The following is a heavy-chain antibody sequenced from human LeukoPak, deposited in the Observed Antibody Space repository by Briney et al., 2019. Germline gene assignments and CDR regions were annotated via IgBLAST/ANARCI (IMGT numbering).Heavy chain of an antibody. V-gene: IGHV3-74*01. J-gene: IGHJ4*02. CDR3: ARARRANFDY. CDR1: GFTFSSYW. D-gene: IGHD5-12*01. CDR2: INCDGSST. Sequence: GGSLRLSCAASGFTFSSYWMHWVRQAPGKGLVWVSRINCDGSSTSYADSVKGRFTISRDNAKNTLYLQMNSLRAEDTAVYYCARARRANFDYWGQGTLVAVSS.